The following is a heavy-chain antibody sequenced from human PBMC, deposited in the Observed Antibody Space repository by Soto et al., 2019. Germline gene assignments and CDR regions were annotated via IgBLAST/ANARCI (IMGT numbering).Heavy chain of an antibody. V-gene: IGHV4-30-4*01. Sequence: PSETLSLTCTVSGCSISSGDYYWSWIRQPPGKGLEWIGYIYYSGSTYYNPSLKSRVTISVDTSKNQFSLKLSSVTAADTAVYYCARLLHYGSVEYYFDYWGQGTLVTVSS. D-gene: IGHD3-10*01. CDR1: GCSISSGDYY. CDR3: ARLLHYGSVEYYFDY. CDR2: IYYSGST. J-gene: IGHJ4*02.